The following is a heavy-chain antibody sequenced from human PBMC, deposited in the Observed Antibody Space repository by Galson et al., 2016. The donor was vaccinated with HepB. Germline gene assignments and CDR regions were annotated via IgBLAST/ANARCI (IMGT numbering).Heavy chain of an antibody. CDR1: GFTFSSYA. V-gene: IGHV3-23*01. J-gene: IGHJ3*02. CDR2: ISGSGGST. D-gene: IGHD3-9*01. CDR3: AKEGRDILTGYYNGDAFDI. Sequence: SLRLSCAASGFTFSSYAMSWVRQAPGKGREWDSAISGSGGSTYYADSVKGRFTISRDNSKNTLYLRMNSLRAEDTAVYYCAKEGRDILTGYYNGDAFDIWGQGTMVTVSS.